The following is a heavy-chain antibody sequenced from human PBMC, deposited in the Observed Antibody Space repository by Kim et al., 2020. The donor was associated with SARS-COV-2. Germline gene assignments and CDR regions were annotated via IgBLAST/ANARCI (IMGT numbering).Heavy chain of an antibody. V-gene: IGHV3-30*04. CDR2: ISYDGSNK. Sequence: GGSLRLSCAASGFTFSSYAMHWVRQAPGKGLEWVAVISYDGSNKYYADSVKGRFTISRDNSKNTLYLQMNSLRAEDTAVYYCARDYDILTGYYPYYGMDVWGQGTTVTVSS. J-gene: IGHJ6*02. CDR3: ARDYDILTGYYPYYGMDV. D-gene: IGHD3-9*01. CDR1: GFTFSSYA.